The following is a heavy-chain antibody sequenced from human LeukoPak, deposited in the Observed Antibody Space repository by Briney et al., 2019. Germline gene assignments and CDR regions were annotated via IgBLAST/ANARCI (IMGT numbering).Heavy chain of an antibody. Sequence: ASVKVSCKASGYTFTSYYMHWVRQAPGQGLEWMGIINPSGGSTSYAQKFQGRVTMTRDMSTSTVYMELSSLRSEDTAVYYCARVSVGATMLAYFDYWGQGTLATVSS. CDR2: INPSGGST. J-gene: IGHJ4*02. D-gene: IGHD1-26*01. CDR1: GYTFTSYY. V-gene: IGHV1-46*01. CDR3: ARVSVGATMLAYFDY.